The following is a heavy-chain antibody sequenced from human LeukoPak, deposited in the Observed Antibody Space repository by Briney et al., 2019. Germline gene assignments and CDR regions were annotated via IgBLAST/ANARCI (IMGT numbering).Heavy chain of an antibody. V-gene: IGHV1-8*02. CDR2: MNPNSGNT. CDR3: AREGRGHIWVDYYYYYMDV. CDR1: GYTFTTYY. J-gene: IGHJ6*03. Sequence: ASVKVSCKASGYTFTTYYMHWVRQATGQGLEWMGWMNPNSGNTGYAQKFQGRVTMTRDMSTSTVYMELSSLRSEDTAVYYCAREGRGHIWVDYYYYYMDVWGKGTTVTVSS. D-gene: IGHD5-12*01.